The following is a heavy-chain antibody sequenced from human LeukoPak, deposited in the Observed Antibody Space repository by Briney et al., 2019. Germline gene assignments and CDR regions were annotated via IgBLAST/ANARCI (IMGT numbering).Heavy chain of an antibody. CDR3: ARSTIVMDV. CDR2: ISYDGSNK. V-gene: IGHV3-30*04. CDR1: GFTFSSYA. D-gene: IGHD2-15*01. J-gene: IGHJ6*02. Sequence: GRSLRPSCAASGFTFSSYAMHWVRQAPGKGLEWVAVISYDGSNKYYADSVKGRFTISRDNSENTLYPQMNSLRAEDTAVYYCARSTIVMDVWGQGTTVTVSS.